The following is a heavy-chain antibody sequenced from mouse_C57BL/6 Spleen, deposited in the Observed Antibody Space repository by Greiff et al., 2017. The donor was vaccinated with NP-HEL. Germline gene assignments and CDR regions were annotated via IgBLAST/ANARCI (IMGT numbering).Heavy chain of an antibody. CDR3: ARDRGSSGHQAWFAY. D-gene: IGHD3-2*02. CDR2: ISDGGSYT. CDR1: GFTFSSYA. V-gene: IGHV5-4*01. J-gene: IGHJ3*01. Sequence: EVKLVEPGGGLVKPGGSLKLSCAASGFTFSSYAMSWVRQTPEKSLEWVATISDGGSYTYYPDNVKGRFTISRDNAKNNLYLQMSHLKSEDTAMYYCARDRGSSGHQAWFAYWGQGTLVTVSA.